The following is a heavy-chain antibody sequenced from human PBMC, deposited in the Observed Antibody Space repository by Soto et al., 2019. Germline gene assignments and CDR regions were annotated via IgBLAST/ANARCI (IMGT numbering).Heavy chain of an antibody. CDR3: ARDSLTGSHDAFDI. J-gene: IGHJ3*02. D-gene: IGHD3-9*01. V-gene: IGHV3-7*01. Sequence: PGGSLRLSCAASGFTFSSYWMSWVRQAPGKGLEWVANIKQDGSEKYYVDSVKGRFTISRDNAKNSLYLQMNSLRAEDTAVYYCARDSLTGSHDAFDIWGQGTMLTVSS. CDR1: GFTFSSYW. CDR2: IKQDGSEK.